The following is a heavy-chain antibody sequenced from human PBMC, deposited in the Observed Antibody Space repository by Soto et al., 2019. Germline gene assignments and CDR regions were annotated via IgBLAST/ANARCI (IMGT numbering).Heavy chain of an antibody. J-gene: IGHJ3*01. CDR2: ISDSGGTT. V-gene: IGHV3-23*01. CDR1: GLTFSNYA. Sequence: PGGSLRLSCAASGLTFSNYAMNWVRQAPGKGLEWVSIISDSGGTTYYADSVKGRFTISRDNSNNMLYLQMSSLRAEDTALYYCTKEQSSIWYAPDGYDFWGQGTLVTVSS. D-gene: IGHD6-13*01. CDR3: TKEQSSIWYAPDGYDF.